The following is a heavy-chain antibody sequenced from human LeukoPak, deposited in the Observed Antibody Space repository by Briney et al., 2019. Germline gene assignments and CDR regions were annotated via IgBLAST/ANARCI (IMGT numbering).Heavy chain of an antibody. CDR1: GFTFSSYT. CDR3: ARVSTGSNYFDY. CDR2: ISSSSSYI. Sequence: GGSLRLSCAASGFTFSSYTMNWVRQAPGKGLEWVSSISSSSSYIYYADSVKGRFTISRDNAKNSLYLQMNSLRAEDMAVYYCARVSTGSNYFDYWGQGTLVTVSS. D-gene: IGHD3-9*01. V-gene: IGHV3-21*01. J-gene: IGHJ4*02.